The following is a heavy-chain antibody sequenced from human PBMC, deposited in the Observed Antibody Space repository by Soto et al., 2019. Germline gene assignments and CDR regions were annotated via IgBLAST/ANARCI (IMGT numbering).Heavy chain of an antibody. CDR1: GYTFTSYA. D-gene: IGHD6-19*01. V-gene: IGHV1-3*05. J-gene: IGHJ4*02. CDR2: INAGNGNT. Sequence: QVQLVQSGAEEKKPGASVKVSCKASGYTFTSYAMHWVRQAPGQRLEWMGWINAGNGNTKYSQKFQGRVTITRDTSASTAYMELSSLISEDTAVYYCARAVAVPADFGYWGQGTLVTVSS. CDR3: ARAVAVPADFGY.